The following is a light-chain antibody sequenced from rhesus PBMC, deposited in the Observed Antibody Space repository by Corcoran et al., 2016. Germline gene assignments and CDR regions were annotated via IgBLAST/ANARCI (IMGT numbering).Light chain of an antibody. J-gene: IGKJ2*01. Sequence: DIQMTQSPSSLSASVGDRVTITCRASQGISDYLNWYQQKPGKAPKRLIYAASSLESGVPSRISGSGSGTDFTLTSSSLQPEDFAAYYCLQGYRTPYSFGQGTKLEIK. V-gene: IGKV1-36*02. CDR1: QGISDY. CDR2: AAS. CDR3: LQGYRTPYS.